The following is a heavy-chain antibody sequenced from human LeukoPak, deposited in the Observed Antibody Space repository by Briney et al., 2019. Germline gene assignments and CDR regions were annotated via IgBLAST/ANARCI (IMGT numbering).Heavy chain of an antibody. D-gene: IGHD2-21*01. J-gene: IGHJ5*02. V-gene: IGHV1-18*01. Sequence: ASVKVSCKAPGYTFTSYGISWVRQAPEQGLEWMGWISAYNGNTNYAQKLQGRVTMTTDTSTSTAYMELRSLRSDDTAVYYCARAVLLRGWFDPWGQGTLVTVSS. CDR3: ARAVLLRGWFDP. CDR1: GYTFTSYG. CDR2: ISAYNGNT.